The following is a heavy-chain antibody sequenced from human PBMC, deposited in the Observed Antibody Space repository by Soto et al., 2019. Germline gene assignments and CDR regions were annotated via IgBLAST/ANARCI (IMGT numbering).Heavy chain of an antibody. CDR1: GGSISSYY. CDR3: ARWMPRPRIQLWLGSDTFDI. D-gene: IGHD5-18*01. CDR2: IYYSGCT. J-gene: IGHJ3*02. V-gene: IGHV4-59*01. Sequence: SETLSLTCTVSGGSISSYYWSWIRQPPGKGLEWIGYIYYSGCTNYNPSLKSRVTISVDTSKNQFSLKLSSVTAADTAVYYCARWMPRPRIQLWLGSDTFDIWGQGTMVTVSS.